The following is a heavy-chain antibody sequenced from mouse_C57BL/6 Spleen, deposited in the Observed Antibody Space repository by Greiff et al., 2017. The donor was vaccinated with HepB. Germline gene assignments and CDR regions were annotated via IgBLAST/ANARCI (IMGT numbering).Heavy chain of an antibody. CDR1: GYTFTSYG. CDR3: AKTGTQAY. V-gene: IGHV1-81*01. Sequence: VQLQQSGAELARPGASVKLSCKASGYTFTSYGISWVKQRTGQGLEWIGEIYPRSGNTYYNEKFKGKATLTADKSSSTAYMELRSLTSEDSAVYFCAKTGTQAYWGQVTLVTVSA. D-gene: IGHD4-1*01. CDR2: IYPRSGNT. J-gene: IGHJ3*01.